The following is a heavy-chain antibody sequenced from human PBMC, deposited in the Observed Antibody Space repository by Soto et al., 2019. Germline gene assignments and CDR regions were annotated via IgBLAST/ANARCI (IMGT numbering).Heavy chain of an antibody. CDR1: GFTFSRFG. V-gene: IGHV3-30*18. CDR3: AKDRNYYGSGSYYDAYNRGMDV. CDR2: MSYDGTNE. J-gene: IGHJ6*02. Sequence: QVQLEESGGGVVQPGRSLRLSCAASGFTFSRFGMHWVRQAPGQGLEWVAVMSYDGTNEYYGDSVKGRFTISRDNSKKTINLQMNSMRVEDTAVYYCAKDRNYYGSGSYYDAYNRGMDVWGLGTAVTVSS. D-gene: IGHD3-10*01.